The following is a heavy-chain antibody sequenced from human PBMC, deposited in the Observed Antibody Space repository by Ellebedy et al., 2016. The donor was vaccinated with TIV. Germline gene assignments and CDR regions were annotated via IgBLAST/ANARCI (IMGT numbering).Heavy chain of an antibody. V-gene: IGHV4-39*01. Sequence: GSLRLSXTVSGGSLNNYFWSWIRQPPGKGLEWIGTIYYSGSTYYNPSLKSRVTISVDTSKNQFSLKLSSVTAADTAVYYCARLAYSSSSRDKFYGMDVWGQGTTVTVSS. J-gene: IGHJ6*02. CDR1: GGSLNNYF. CDR2: IYYSGST. D-gene: IGHD6-6*01. CDR3: ARLAYSSSSRDKFYGMDV.